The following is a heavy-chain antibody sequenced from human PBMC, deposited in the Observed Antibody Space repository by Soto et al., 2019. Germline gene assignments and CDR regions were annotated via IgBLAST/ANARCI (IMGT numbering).Heavy chain of an antibody. CDR3: TTDPSRQQLVPWFDP. CDR1: GFTFSNAW. CDR2: IKSKTDGGTT. J-gene: IGHJ5*02. Sequence: PGGSLRLSCAASGFTFSNAWMNWVRQAPGKGLEWVGRIKSKTDGGTTDYAAPVKDRFTISRDDSKNTLYLQMNSLKTEDTAVYYCTTDPSRQQLVPWFDPWGQGTLVTVSS. D-gene: IGHD6-13*01. V-gene: IGHV3-15*07.